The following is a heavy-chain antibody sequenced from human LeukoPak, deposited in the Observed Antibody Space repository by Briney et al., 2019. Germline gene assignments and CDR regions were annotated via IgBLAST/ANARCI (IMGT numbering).Heavy chain of an antibody. CDR3: ARDGFLGPVTAYLDY. D-gene: IGHD2-21*02. Sequence: GGSLRLSCAASGFTFSSYAMHWVRQAPGKGLVWVSRVKSDGSSASYADSVKGRFTISRDNARNTLYLQLKSLRAEDTAVYYCARDGFLGPVTAYLDYWGQGTPVTVSS. V-gene: IGHV3-74*01. J-gene: IGHJ4*02. CDR1: GFTFSSYA. CDR2: VKSDGSSA.